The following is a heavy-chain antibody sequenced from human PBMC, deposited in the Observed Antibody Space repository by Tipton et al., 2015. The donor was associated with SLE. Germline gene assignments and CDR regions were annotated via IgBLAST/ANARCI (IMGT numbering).Heavy chain of an antibody. J-gene: IGHJ4*02. CDR1: GGSISRSNFY. V-gene: IGHV4-39*07. D-gene: IGHD5-12*01. Sequence: TLSLTCTVSGGSISRSNFYWAWIRQPPGKGLEWIGSFYYGKSTFYNPSLKSRVTISVDTSKNQFSLQLSSVTAADTALYYCARLISAYDCNFDYWGQGTLVTVSS. CDR2: FYYGKST. CDR3: ARLISAYDCNFDY.